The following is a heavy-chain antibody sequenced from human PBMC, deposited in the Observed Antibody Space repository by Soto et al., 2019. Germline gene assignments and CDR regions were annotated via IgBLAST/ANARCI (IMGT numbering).Heavy chain of an antibody. CDR2: INDSGNI. Sequence: QVQLQQWGAGLLKPSETLSLTCAVYGGSFSGYQWTWIRQTPGKGLEWIGEINDSGNINYNPSLKSRVTIFLDTPKKQFSLKLRSVTAADTAVYYCARGVILWFGELSRRVGYWCYGDVCGEGTAVMVSS. J-gene: IGHJ6*04. D-gene: IGHD3-10*01. V-gene: IGHV4-34*01. CDR3: ARGVILWFGELSRRVGYWCYGDV. CDR1: GGSFSGYQ.